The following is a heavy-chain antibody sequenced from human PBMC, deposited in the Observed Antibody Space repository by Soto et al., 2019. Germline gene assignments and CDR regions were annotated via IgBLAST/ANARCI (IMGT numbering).Heavy chain of an antibody. CDR1: GFAFSGYW. CDR2: IKQDGSEK. Sequence: EVQLVESGGDLVQPGGSLRLSCAASGFAFSGYWMSWVRQAPGKGLGGVANIKQDGSEKNNVDSVKGRFTISRDNAKNSLYLQMNSLRVEDTAVYYCARATSVDAYWGQGTLVTVSS. J-gene: IGHJ4*02. D-gene: IGHD5-12*01. CDR3: ARATSVDAY. V-gene: IGHV3-7*01.